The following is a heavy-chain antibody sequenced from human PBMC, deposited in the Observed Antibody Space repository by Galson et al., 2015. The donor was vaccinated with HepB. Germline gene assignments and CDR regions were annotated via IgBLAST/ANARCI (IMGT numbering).Heavy chain of an antibody. CDR1: GYTFTSYA. V-gene: IGHV1-3*01. J-gene: IGHJ4*02. D-gene: IGHD1-26*01. CDR3: ARASIVVAGY. Sequence: SVKVSCKASGYTFTSYAIHWVRQAPGQRLEWMGWTNAGNGNTKYSQKLQGRVTITRDTSASTAYMELTSLRSEDTAVYYCARASIVVAGYWGQGTLVTVSS. CDR2: TNAGNGNT.